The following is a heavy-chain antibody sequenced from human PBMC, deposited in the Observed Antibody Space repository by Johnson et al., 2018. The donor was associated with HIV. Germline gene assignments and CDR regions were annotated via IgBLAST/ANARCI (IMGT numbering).Heavy chain of an antibody. Sequence: QVQLVESGGGLVQPGGSLRLSCAASGFTFSSYWMSWVRQAPGKGLEWVAVISYDGSNKYYADSVKGRFTISRDNSKNTLYLQMNSLRVEDTAVYYVRVVGDAFDIWGQGTMVTVSS. CDR3: RVVGDAFDI. J-gene: IGHJ3*02. V-gene: IGHV3-30*03. CDR1: GFTFSSYW. CDR2: ISYDGSNK. D-gene: IGHD2-15*01.